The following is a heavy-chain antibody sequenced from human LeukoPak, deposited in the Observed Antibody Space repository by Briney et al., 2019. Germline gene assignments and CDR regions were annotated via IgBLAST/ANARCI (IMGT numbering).Heavy chain of an antibody. CDR2: ISGSGGSR. V-gene: IGHV3-23*01. CDR3: AKGVTY. J-gene: IGHJ4*02. D-gene: IGHD3-16*01. Sequence: GGSLRLSCAASGFSFSSYAMSWVRQAPGKGLEWVSVISGSGGSRYYSDSVKGRFAISRDNFKNTLYLQMNSLRAEDTAVYYCAKGVTYWGQGTLVTVSS. CDR1: GFSFSSYA.